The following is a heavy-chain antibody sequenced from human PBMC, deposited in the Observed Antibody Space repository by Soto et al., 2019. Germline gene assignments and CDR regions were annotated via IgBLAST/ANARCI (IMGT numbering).Heavy chain of an antibody. V-gene: IGHV1-2*02. D-gene: IGHD3-22*01. J-gene: IGHJ4*02. CDR1: GYIFTGNY. Sequence: GSVKVSCKASGYIFTGNYMHWVRQAPGQGLEYMGWINPNNGATNYAQNFQGRVTMTWDTSISTAYMEVRRLSSDDTAVYYCAPHYPDSSGYFDHWGQGTLVTVSS. CDR2: INPNNGAT. CDR3: APHYPDSSGYFDH.